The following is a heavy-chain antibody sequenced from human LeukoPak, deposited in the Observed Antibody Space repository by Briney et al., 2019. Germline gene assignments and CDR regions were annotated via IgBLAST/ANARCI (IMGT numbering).Heavy chain of an antibody. CDR1: GFTFSSYA. CDR3: AKSRGYSYGPFDY. J-gene: IGHJ4*02. V-gene: IGHV3-23*01. D-gene: IGHD5-18*01. Sequence: PRGSLRLSCAASGFTFSSYAMTWVRQAPGKGLEWVSAISSSGGSTYYADSVKGRFTISSDTSKNTLYLQMSSLRAEDTAIYYCAKSRGYSYGPFDYWGQGTLVTVSS. CDR2: ISSSGGST.